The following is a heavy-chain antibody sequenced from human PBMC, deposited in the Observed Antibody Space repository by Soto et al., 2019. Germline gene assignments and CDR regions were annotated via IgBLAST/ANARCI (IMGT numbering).Heavy chain of an antibody. CDR1: GGSISSSNW. Sequence: SETLSLTCAVSGGSISSSNWWSWVRQPPGKGLEWIGEIYHSGSTNYNPSLKSRVTISVDKSKNQFSLKLSSVTAADTAVYYCARSAYYYDSSGYLQGYYYYYGMDVWGQGTTVTVSS. CDR2: IYHSGST. J-gene: IGHJ6*02. V-gene: IGHV4-4*02. D-gene: IGHD3-22*01. CDR3: ARSAYYYDSSGYLQGYYYYYGMDV.